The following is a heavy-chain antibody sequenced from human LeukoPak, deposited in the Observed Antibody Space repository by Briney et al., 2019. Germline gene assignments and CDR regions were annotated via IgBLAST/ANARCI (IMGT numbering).Heavy chain of an antibody. CDR1: GGSISSYY. D-gene: IGHD3-22*01. Sequence: SETLSLTCTVSGGSISSYYWSWIRQPAGKGLEWIGRIYTSGSTNYNPSLKSRVTMPVDTSKNQFSLKLSSVTAADTAVYYCARFGGGYYYDSSGYFDAFDIWGQGTMVTVSS. J-gene: IGHJ3*02. CDR2: IYTSGST. V-gene: IGHV4-4*07. CDR3: ARFGGGYYYDSSGYFDAFDI.